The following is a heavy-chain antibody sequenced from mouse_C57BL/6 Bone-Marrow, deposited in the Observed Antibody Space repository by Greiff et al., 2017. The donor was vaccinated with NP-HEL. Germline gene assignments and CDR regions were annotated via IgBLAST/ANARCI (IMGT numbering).Heavy chain of an antibody. J-gene: IGHJ2*01. CDR2: INPSSGYT. D-gene: IGHD2-1*01. CDR3: ATGNPRRHFFDY. CDR1: GYTFTSYT. V-gene: IGHV1-4*01. Sequence: QVQLQQSGAELARPGASVKMSCKASGYTFTSYTMHWVKQRPGQGLEWIGYINPSSGYTKYNQKFKDKATLTADKSSSTAYMQLSSLTSEDSAVYYCATGNPRRHFFDYWGQGTTLTVSS.